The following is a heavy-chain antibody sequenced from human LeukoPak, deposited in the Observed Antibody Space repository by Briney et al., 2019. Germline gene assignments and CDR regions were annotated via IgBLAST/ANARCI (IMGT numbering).Heavy chain of an antibody. CDR1: GFSFSSYS. CDR3: ARDYLYAFDY. CDR2: ISGSGNAK. D-gene: IGHD2-2*01. Sequence: GGSLRLSCAASGFSFSSYSMNWVRQAPGKGLEWVSYISGSGNAKHYTDSVKGRFTISRDNAKNALYLQMNSLRAEDTAVYFFARDYLYAFDYWGQGNLVTVPS. V-gene: IGHV3-48*01. J-gene: IGHJ4*02.